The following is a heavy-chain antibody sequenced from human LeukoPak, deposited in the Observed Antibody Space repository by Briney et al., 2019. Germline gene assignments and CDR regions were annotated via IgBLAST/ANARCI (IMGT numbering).Heavy chain of an antibody. J-gene: IGHJ4*02. Sequence: GGSLRLSCVTSGFTFSSYAMHWVRQAPGKGLEWVAVISYDGSNKYYADSVKGRFTISRDNSKNTLYLQMNSLRAEDTAVYYCARDSTTVVTLRTDYWGQGTLVTVSS. CDR2: ISYDGSNK. D-gene: IGHD4-23*01. CDR3: ARDSTTVVTLRTDY. V-gene: IGHV3-30*04. CDR1: GFTFSSYA.